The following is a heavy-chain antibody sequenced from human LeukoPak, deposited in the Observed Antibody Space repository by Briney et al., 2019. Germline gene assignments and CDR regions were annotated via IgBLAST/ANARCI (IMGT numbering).Heavy chain of an antibody. CDR2: ISAYNGNT. D-gene: IGHD3-3*01. V-gene: IGHV1-18*01. CDR3: ARDRGTTYYDFWGGPSDTFDY. CDR1: GYTFTSYG. Sequence: ASVKVSCKASGYTFTSYGISWVRQAPGQGLEWMGWISAYNGNTNYAQKLQGRVTMTTDTSTSTAYMELRSLRSDDTAVYYCARDRGTTYYDFWGGPSDTFDYWGQGTLVTVSS. J-gene: IGHJ4*02.